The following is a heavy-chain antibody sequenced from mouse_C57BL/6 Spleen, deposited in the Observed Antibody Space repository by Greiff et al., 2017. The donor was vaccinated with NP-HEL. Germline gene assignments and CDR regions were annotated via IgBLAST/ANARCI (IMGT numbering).Heavy chain of an antibody. D-gene: IGHD1-1*01. CDR3: AREVVAPYYAMDY. CDR1: GYTFTSYW. J-gene: IGHJ4*01. CDR2: INPSSGYT. Sequence: VQLVESGAELAKPGASVKLSCKASGYTFTSYWMHWVKQRPGQGLEWIGYINPSSGYTKYNQKFKDKATLTADKSSSTAYMQLSSLTYEDSAVYYCAREVVAPYYAMDYWGQGTSVTVSS. V-gene: IGHV1-7*01.